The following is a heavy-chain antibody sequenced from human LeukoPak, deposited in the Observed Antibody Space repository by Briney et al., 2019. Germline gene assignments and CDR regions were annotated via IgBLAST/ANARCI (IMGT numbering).Heavy chain of an antibody. Sequence: SETLSLTCAVSGYSISSGYYWGWIRQPPGKGPEWIGSIYHSGSTYYNPSLKSRVTISVDTSKNQFSLKLSSVTAADTAVYYCALGHDILTGYYPFDYWGQGTLVTVSS. V-gene: IGHV4-38-2*01. CDR2: IYHSGST. CDR3: ALGHDILTGYYPFDY. J-gene: IGHJ4*02. CDR1: GYSISSGYY. D-gene: IGHD3-9*01.